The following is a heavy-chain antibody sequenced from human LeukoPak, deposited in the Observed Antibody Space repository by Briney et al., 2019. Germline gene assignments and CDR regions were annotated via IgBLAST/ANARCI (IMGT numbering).Heavy chain of an antibody. CDR2: INPSGGST. D-gene: IGHD2-15*01. CDR3: ARDKHCSGGSCYSFDY. CDR1: GYTFTSYY. Sequence: ASVKVSCKASGYTFTSYYMHWVRQAPGQGLEWMGIINPSGGSTSYAQKFQGRVTMTRDTSTSTVYMELSSLRSEDTAVYYCARDKHCSGGSCYSFDYWGQGTLVTVSS. J-gene: IGHJ4*02. V-gene: IGHV1-46*01.